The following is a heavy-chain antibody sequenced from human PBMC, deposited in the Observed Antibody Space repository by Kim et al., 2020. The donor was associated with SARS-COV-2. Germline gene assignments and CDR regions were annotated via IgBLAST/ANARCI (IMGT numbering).Heavy chain of an antibody. CDR1: GFTFSSYS. Sequence: GGSLRLSCAASGFTFSSYSMNWVRQAPGKGLEWVSSISSSSGYIYYADSVKGRFTISRDNAKNSLYLQMNSLRAEDTAVYYCAKDAKVRNKYDSSGRDVFDTWGQGTMVTVSS. D-gene: IGHD3-22*01. CDR2: ISSSSGYI. V-gene: IGHV3-21*01. J-gene: IGHJ3*02. CDR3: AKDAKVRNKYDSSGRDVFDT.